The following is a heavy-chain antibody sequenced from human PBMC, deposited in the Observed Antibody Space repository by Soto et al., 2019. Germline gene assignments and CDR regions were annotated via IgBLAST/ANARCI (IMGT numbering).Heavy chain of an antibody. CDR1: GYSFTGYS. CDR2: IIPIFGTA. J-gene: IGHJ4*02. D-gene: IGHD1-7*01. V-gene: IGHV1-69*06. Sequence: GASVKVSCKTSGYSFTGYSVHWVRQAPGQGLEWMGGIIPIFGTANYAQKFQGRVTITADKSTSTAYMELSSLRSEDTAVYYCARVGTGTTYYFDYWGQGTLVTVSS. CDR3: ARVGTGTTYYFDY.